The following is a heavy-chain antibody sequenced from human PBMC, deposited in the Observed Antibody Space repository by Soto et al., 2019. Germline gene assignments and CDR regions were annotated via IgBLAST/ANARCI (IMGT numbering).Heavy chain of an antibody. J-gene: IGHJ5*02. CDR3: ARRGRESANWFDP. V-gene: IGHV1-69*06. Sequence: SVKVSCKASGGSFNSYAISWVRQAPGQGLEWMGGIIPMSGRPNYAQRFQGKVTISADKFTSTVFMEVHSLTYEDTAVYYCARRGRESANWFDPWGQGTLVTVSS. CDR2: IIPMSGRP. CDR1: GGSFNSYA.